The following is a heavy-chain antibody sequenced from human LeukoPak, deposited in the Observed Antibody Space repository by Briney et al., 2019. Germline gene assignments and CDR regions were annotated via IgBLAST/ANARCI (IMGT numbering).Heavy chain of an antibody. CDR2: VSHDGNNK. CDR3: ARELGEYYYDSSGYYYI. CDR1: GFSFSTYG. J-gene: IGHJ4*02. D-gene: IGHD3-22*01. Sequence: GRSLRLSCAASGFSFSTYGMHWVRQAPGKGLEWVAVVSHDGNNKYYADSVKGRFTISRDNSKNTLYLQMNSLRAEDTAVYYCARELGEYYYDSSGYYYIGGQGTLVTVSS. V-gene: IGHV3-30*03.